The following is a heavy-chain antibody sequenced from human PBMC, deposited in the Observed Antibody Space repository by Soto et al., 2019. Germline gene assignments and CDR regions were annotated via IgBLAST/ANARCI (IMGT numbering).Heavy chain of an antibody. Sequence: QEQLQQWGAGLLKPSETLSLTCAVYGGSFSGYYWSWIRQPPGKGLEWIGEINHSGSTNYNPSLKSRVTISVHTSKDEFSLKLSSVTAADTAGYYCARGHGIYYYYGMDVWGQGTTVTVSS. V-gene: IGHV4-34*01. CDR3: ARGHGIYYYYGMDV. J-gene: IGHJ6*02. CDR2: INHSGST. CDR1: GGSFSGYY.